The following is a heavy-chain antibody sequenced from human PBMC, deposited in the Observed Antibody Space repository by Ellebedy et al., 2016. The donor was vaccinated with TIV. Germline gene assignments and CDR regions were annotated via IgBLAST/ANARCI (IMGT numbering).Heavy chain of an antibody. J-gene: IGHJ4*02. CDR2: IKQDGSEE. V-gene: IGHV3-7*04. CDR1: GFRFSSDW. Sequence: GESLKISCAASGFRFSSDWMRSTRLAPGKVLDWVAYIKQDGSEEWYVDSVKVRFTISRDNDKNVVYLQLDRLRVDDTAIYYCARDPTVMNWTYSWTNFWGQGTLVTVSS. CDR3: ARDPTVMNWTYSWTNF. D-gene: IGHD1-1*01.